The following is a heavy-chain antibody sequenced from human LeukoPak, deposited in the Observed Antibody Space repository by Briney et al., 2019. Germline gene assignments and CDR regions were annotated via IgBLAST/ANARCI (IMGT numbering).Heavy chain of an antibody. CDR3: ARVNYHASGSPFDY. J-gene: IGHJ4*02. CDR1: GASISGYY. Sequence: SETLSLSCTVSGASISGYYWSWIRQPPGKGLEWIGYIYHSGYSDSNPSLKSRVTVSIDTSTKLFSLSLTSVTAADTAVYYCARVNYHASGSPFDYWGQGTLVTVSS. V-gene: IGHV4-59*01. CDR2: IYHSGYS. D-gene: IGHD3-10*01.